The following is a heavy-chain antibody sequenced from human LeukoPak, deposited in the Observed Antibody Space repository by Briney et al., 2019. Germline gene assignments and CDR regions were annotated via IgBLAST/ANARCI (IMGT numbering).Heavy chain of an antibody. CDR2: ISWNSGSI. V-gene: IGHV3-9*03. CDR3: AKDSKYEYYYYYMDV. D-gene: IGHD2-2*01. CDR1: GFTFDDYA. Sequence: GRSLRLSCAASGFTFDDYAMHWVRQAPGKGLEWVSGISWNSGSIGYADSVKGRFTISRDNAKNSLYLQMNSLRAEDMALYYCAKDSKYEYYYYYMDVWGKGTTVTVSS. J-gene: IGHJ6*03.